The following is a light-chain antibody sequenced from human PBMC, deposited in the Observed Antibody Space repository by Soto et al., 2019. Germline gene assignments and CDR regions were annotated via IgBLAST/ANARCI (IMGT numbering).Light chain of an antibody. CDR2: AAS. CDR3: HQYYSYPRT. Sequence: AIRMTQSPSSFSASTGDRVTMTCRASQGITSYLAWYQQKPGTAPKLLIYAASTLQSGVPSRFSGSGSGTDFTLTIGCLHPEYFETSYCHQYYSYPRTFGQGPPVEIK. CDR1: QGITSY. J-gene: IGKJ1*01. V-gene: IGKV1-8*01.